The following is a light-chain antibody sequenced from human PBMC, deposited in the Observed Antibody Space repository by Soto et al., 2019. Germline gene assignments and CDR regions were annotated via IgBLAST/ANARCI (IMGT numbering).Light chain of an antibody. J-gene: IGLJ1*01. V-gene: IGLV2-14*01. Sequence: QSVLTQPASVSGSPGQSITISCTGTSSDVGGYNYVSWYQQHPGKAPKLMMYDVSNRPSGVSNRFSGSKSGNTASLTISGLQAEDEADYYCSSYTSSILWVFGTGTKLTVL. CDR3: SSYTSSILWV. CDR2: DVS. CDR1: SSDVGGYNY.